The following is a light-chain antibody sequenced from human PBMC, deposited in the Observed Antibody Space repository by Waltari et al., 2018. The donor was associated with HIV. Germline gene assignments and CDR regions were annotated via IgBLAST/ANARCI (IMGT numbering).Light chain of an antibody. J-gene: IGLJ3*02. V-gene: IGLV1-47*01. CDR2: RNG. CDR1: SSNLGINY. Sequence: QSVLTQPPSASGTPGQRLTISCSGSSSNLGINYVYWYQHFPGTAPKLLMDRNGQRPSGVPARFSGSKSGTSASLAISGLRAEDEADYYCATWDDNLGGRVFGGGTKLTVL. CDR3: ATWDDNLGGRV.